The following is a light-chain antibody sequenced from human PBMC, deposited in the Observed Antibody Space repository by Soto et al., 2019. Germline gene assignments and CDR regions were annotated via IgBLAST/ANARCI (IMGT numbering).Light chain of an antibody. CDR2: CAS. V-gene: IGKV3-15*01. Sequence: EIVMTQSPATLSVSPGERATLSCRASQSVSSNLAWYQQKPGQAPRLLIYCASTRATGIPARFSGSGSGTEFTITISSLQSEDFAVYYCQQYNNWPHTFGQGTKVEIK. CDR1: QSVSSN. CDR3: QQYNNWPHT. J-gene: IGKJ1*01.